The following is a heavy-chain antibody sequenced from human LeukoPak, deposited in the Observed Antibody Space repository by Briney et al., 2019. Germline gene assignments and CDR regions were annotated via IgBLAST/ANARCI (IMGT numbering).Heavy chain of an antibody. CDR1: GFTFSSYP. V-gene: IGHV3-30-3*01. CDR3: ARGQLLLEGYFYYMDV. J-gene: IGHJ6*03. CDR2: VSDDGNKK. D-gene: IGHD2-2*01. Sequence: GGSLRLSCAASGFTFSSYPMHWVRQAPGKGLEWVAVVSDDGNKKFDADFVKGRFTISRDNSKNTLYLQMNSLRGEDTAVYYCARGQLLLEGYFYYMDVWGEGTTVAVSS.